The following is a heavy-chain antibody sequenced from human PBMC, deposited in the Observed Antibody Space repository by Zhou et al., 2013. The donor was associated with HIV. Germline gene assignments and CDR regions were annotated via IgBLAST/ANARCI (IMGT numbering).Heavy chain of an antibody. J-gene: IGHJ4*02. D-gene: IGHD4-17*01. CDR2: IIPILGIA. Sequence: QVQLVQSGAEVKKPGSSVKVSCKASGGTFSSYAISWVRQAPGQGLEWMGRIIPILGIANYAQKFQGRVTITADKSTSTAYMELSSLRSEDTAVYYCARGGDYYGDYDYWGQGTLVTVSS. CDR3: ARGGDYYGDYDY. V-gene: IGHV1-69*04. CDR1: GGTFSSYA.